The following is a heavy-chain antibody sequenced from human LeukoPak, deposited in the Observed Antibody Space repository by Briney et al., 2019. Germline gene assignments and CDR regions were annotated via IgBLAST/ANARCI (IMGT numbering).Heavy chain of an antibody. CDR2: INPSGGRT. V-gene: IGHV1-46*01. CDR1: GYTFTSYY. CDR3: ARDPFYYYYGMDV. J-gene: IGHJ6*02. Sequence: ASVTVSFKASGYTFTSYYMHWVRQAPGQGREWMGIINPSGGRTSYAQKFQGRVTMTRDTSTSTVYMELSSLRSEDTAVYYCARDPFYYYYGMDVWGQGTTVTVSS.